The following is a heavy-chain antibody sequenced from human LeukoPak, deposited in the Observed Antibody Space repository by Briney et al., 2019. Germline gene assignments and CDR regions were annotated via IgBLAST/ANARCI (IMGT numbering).Heavy chain of an antibody. CDR2: VVPFFGAT. Sequence: SVKVSCKASGGTVSSFTINWVRQAPGQGLEWMGGVVPFFGATSYAQRFRGRLTISTDESAATAYMELTSLKSDDTAMYYCTRFSTVLGSVKYDFWTDDAFDLWGQGTLVTVS. V-gene: IGHV1-69*05. CDR3: TRFSTVLGSVKYDFWTDDAFDL. J-gene: IGHJ3*01. CDR1: GGTVSSFT. D-gene: IGHD3/OR15-3a*01.